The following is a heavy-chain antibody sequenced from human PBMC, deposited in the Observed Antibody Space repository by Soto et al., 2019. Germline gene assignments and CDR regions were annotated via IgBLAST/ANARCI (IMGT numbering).Heavy chain of an antibody. CDR3: ARVSMVRPYYYGMDV. J-gene: IGHJ6*02. V-gene: IGHV1-8*01. D-gene: IGHD3-10*01. CDR1: GYTFTSYD. Sequence: QVQLVQSGAEVKKPGASVKVSCKASGYTFTSYDINWVRQATGQGLEWMGWMNPNSGNTGYAQKFQGSVTMTRNTSISTAYMELSSLRSEDTAVYYCARVSMVRPYYYGMDVCGQGTTVTVSS. CDR2: MNPNSGNT.